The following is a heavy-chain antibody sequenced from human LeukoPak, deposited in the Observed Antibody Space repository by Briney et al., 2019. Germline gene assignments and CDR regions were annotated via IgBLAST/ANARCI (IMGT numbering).Heavy chain of an antibody. CDR1: GYTFTGYY. CDR3: ARSIQYSNSIDY. CDR2: INPNSGGT. V-gene: IGHV1-2*02. J-gene: IGHJ4*02. D-gene: IGHD2/OR15-2a*01. Sequence: ASVKVSCKASGYTFTGYYMHWVRQAPGQGLEWMGWINPNSGGTIYAQNFQGRVTMTRDTSISTAYMELSRLRSDDTAVYYCARSIQYSNSIDYWGQGTLVTVSS.